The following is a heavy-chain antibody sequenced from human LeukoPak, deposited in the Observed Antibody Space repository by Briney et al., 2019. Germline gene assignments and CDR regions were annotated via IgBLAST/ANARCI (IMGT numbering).Heavy chain of an antibody. CDR2: ISYDGSNK. J-gene: IGHJ6*03. D-gene: IGHD2-2*01. V-gene: IGHV3-30*04. Sequence: GGSLRLSCAASGFTFSSYAMHWVRQAPGKGLEWVAVISYDGSNKYYADSVKGRFTISRDNAKNTLYLQMNSLRAEDTAVYYCARDQDCSSTSCSMHYYYMDVWGKGTTVTVSS. CDR3: ARDQDCSSTSCSMHYYYMDV. CDR1: GFTFSSYA.